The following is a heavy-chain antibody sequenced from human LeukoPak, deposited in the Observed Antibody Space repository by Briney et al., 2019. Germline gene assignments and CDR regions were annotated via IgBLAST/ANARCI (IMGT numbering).Heavy chain of an antibody. CDR1: GYVFIRHW. CDR3: ARQSHYYYYMDV. CDR2: IHPEDSYS. J-gene: IGHJ6*03. V-gene: IGHV5-51*01. Sequence: IXCKASGYVFIRHWIGWVRQVPGKGLEWMGVIHPEDSYSRYNAAFQGQATLSVDESTSTAYLQLSSLKASDTAIYYCARQSHYYYYMDVWGRGTTVTVSS.